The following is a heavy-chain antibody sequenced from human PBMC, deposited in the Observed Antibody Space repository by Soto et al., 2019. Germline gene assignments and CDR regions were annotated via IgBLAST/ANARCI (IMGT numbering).Heavy chain of an antibody. CDR3: ARDSIAAACTDY. CDR1: GGTFSSYT. D-gene: IGHD6-13*01. Sequence: SVKVSCKASGGTFSSYTIAWVRQAPGQGLEWMGEIIPLFGTTNYVEKFQGRLTITADASTSTAYMELSSLRSEDTAMYYCARDSIAAACTDYWGQGTLVTVSS. CDR2: IIPLFGTT. J-gene: IGHJ4*02. V-gene: IGHV1-69*13.